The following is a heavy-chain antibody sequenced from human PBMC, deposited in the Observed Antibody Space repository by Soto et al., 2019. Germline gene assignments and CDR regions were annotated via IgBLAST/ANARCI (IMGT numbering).Heavy chain of an antibody. J-gene: IGHJ6*02. V-gene: IGHV4-34*01. CDR1: GGSFSGYY. CDR2: INHSGST. CDR3: ARGPLNYYDSSGYYGYYYYGMDV. Sequence: SETLSLTCAVYGGSFSGYYWSWIRQPPGKGLEWIGEINHSGSTNYNPSLKSRVTISVDTSKNQFSLKLSSVTAADTAVYYCARGPLNYYDSSGYYGYYYYGMDVGGQGTTVTGSS. D-gene: IGHD3-22*01.